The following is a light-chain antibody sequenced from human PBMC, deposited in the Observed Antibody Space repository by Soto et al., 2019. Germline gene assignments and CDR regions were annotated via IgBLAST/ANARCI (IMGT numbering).Light chain of an antibody. CDR2: TAF. J-gene: IGKJ4*01. CDR3: QQSYLTPLT. Sequence: DIQLTQSPSSLSASVGDRVTITCRASQSIRSHLNWYQQKPGKAPKVLIYTAFTLQGGVPSRFSGSGSEPVFPLTISSLQHEDFATYYCQQSYLTPLTFGGGTKGGYK. CDR1: QSIRSH. V-gene: IGKV1-39*01.